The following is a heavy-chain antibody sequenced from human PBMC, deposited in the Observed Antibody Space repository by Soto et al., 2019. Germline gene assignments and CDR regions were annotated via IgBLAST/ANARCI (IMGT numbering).Heavy chain of an antibody. V-gene: IGHV2-5*02. CDR3: AHAYGGRSLY. CDR1: GFSLTTERVG. J-gene: IGHJ4*02. CDR2: IYWDDSK. D-gene: IGHD1-26*01. Sequence: QITLKESGPTLVKPTQTLTLTCTFSGFSLTTERVGVGWIRQPPGEALEWLAVIYWDDSKTYRPSLESRLTITKDTSKNQVALTMTNMDSLDTATYYCAHAYGGRSLYWGQGTRVTVSS.